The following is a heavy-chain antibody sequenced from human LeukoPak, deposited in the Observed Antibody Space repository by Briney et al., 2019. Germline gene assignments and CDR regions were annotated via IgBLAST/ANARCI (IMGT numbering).Heavy chain of an antibody. V-gene: IGHV3-30*02. CDR3: AKSDAVEYSSSSQLAFDY. D-gene: IGHD6-6*01. J-gene: IGHJ4*02. Sequence: GGSLRLSCAASGFTFSSYGMHWVRQAPGKGLEWVAFIRYDGSNKYYADSVKGRFTISRDNSKNTLYLQMNSLRAEDTAVYYCAKSDAVEYSSSSQLAFDYWGQGTLVTVSS. CDR2: IRYDGSNK. CDR1: GFTFSSYG.